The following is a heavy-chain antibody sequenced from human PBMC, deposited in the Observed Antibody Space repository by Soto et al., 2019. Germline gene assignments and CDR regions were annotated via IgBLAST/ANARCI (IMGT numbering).Heavy chain of an antibody. V-gene: IGHV4-39*01. CDR1: GGSISSRSYY. CDR3: ARHGYCGGGACFKGAFDI. Sequence: QLQLQESGPGLVKPSETLSLTCIVSGGSISSRSYYWGWIRQPPGKGLEWIGTMYYSGSTYYNPSLKSRVTISVDTSKNQFSLKLSSVTAADTAVYYCARHGYCGGGACFKGAFDIWGQGTMVTVSS. D-gene: IGHD2-15*01. J-gene: IGHJ3*02. CDR2: MYYSGST.